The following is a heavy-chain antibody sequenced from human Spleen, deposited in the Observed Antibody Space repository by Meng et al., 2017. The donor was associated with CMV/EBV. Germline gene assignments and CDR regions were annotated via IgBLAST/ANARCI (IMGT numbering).Heavy chain of an antibody. CDR1: GGTFSSHA. D-gene: IGHD3-10*01. CDR2: MNPNSGNT. J-gene: IGHJ5*02. V-gene: IGHV1-8*01. CDR3: VRLEVRGVIGP. Sequence: SCKASGGTFSSHAVNWVRQATGQGLEWMGWMNPNSGNTGYGQNFQGRVIMTRDTSISTAYMELSSLTSEDTAVYYCVRLEVRGVIGPWGQGTLVTVSS.